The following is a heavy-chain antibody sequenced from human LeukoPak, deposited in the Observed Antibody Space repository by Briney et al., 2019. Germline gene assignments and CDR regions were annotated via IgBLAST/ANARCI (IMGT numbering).Heavy chain of an antibody. CDR1: GYTFTSYD. Sequence: ASVKVSCKASGYTFTSYDINWVRQATGQGLEWMGWMNPNSGNTGYAQKFQGGVTMTRNTSISTAYMELSSLRSEDTAVYYCARRRRGYCSSTSCYRGWFDPWGQGTLVTVSS. V-gene: IGHV1-8*01. J-gene: IGHJ5*02. CDR2: MNPNSGNT. D-gene: IGHD2-2*02. CDR3: ARRRRGYCSSTSCYRGWFDP.